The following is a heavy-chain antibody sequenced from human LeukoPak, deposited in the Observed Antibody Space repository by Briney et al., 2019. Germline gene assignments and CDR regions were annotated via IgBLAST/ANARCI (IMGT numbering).Heavy chain of an antibody. J-gene: IGHJ3*02. V-gene: IGHV1-8*03. CDR1: GYTFTTYD. D-gene: IGHD3-10*01. CDR2: LNPTTGNA. Sequence: GASVKVSCKASGYTFTTYDIAWVRQAPGQGLEWMGGLNPTTGNAVYAQKFQGRVTISRNTSINTVYMDLSSLRSDDTAIYYCARDPGAGIWGQGTMVTVSS. CDR3: ARDPGAGI.